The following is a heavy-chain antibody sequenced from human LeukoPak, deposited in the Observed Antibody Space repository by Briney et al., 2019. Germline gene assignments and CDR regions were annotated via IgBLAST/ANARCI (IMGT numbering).Heavy chain of an antibody. J-gene: IGHJ4*02. V-gene: IGHV3-20*04. CDR3: ARGYSGYDYGYCFDY. D-gene: IGHD5-12*01. CDR2: LNWSGDST. Sequence: GGSLRLSCAASGFTFDDYAMNWVRQAPGKGLEWVSGLNWSGDSTGYADSVKGRFSISRDNAKNSLYLQMTSLRAEDTALYYCARGYSGYDYGYCFDYWGQGPLVTVSS. CDR1: GFTFDDYA.